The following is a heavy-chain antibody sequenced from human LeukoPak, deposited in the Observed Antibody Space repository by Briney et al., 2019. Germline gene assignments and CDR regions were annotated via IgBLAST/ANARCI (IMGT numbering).Heavy chain of an antibody. V-gene: IGHV1-8*03. J-gene: IGHJ6*03. CDR1: GYTFTSYD. Sequence: ASVTVSCKASGYTFTSYDINWVRQATGQGLEWLGWMNPNSGNTGYAHKFQGRVTITRNTSISTAYMELSSLRSEDTAVYYCARGRYCSSTSCYVPDDYYYYYYMDVWGKGTTVTVSS. CDR2: MNPNSGNT. D-gene: IGHD2-2*01. CDR3: ARGRYCSSTSCYVPDDYYYYYYMDV.